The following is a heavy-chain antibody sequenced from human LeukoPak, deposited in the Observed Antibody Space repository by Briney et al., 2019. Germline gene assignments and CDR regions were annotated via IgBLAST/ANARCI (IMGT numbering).Heavy chain of an antibody. V-gene: IGHV3-11*01. CDR1: GFTFSDYN. D-gene: IGHD6-19*01. J-gene: IGHJ3*02. CDR3: ARRIAGDGSHAFDI. CDR2: TRNSDNNM. Sequence: GGSLRLSCAASGFTFSDYNMGWMRQAPGKGLEWVSYTRNSDNNMFYADSVKGRFTISRDNTKYSVYLQMNSLRAEDTAVYYCARRIAGDGSHAFDIWGQGTMVTVSS.